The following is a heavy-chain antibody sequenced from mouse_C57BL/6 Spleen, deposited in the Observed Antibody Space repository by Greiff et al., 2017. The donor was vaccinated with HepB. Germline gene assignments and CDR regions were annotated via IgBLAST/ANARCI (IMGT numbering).Heavy chain of an antibody. D-gene: IGHD1-1*01. J-gene: IGHJ2*01. CDR1: GFTFSSYA. CDR2: ISDGGSYN. V-gene: IGHV5-4*01. CDR3: ARADYYGRGYYDD. Sequence: EVQLVESGGGLVKPGGSLKLSCAASGFTFSSYAMSWVRQTPEKRLEWVATISDGGSYNYYPDNVKGRFTISRDNAKNNMYLQRSHLKSEDKAMYYWARADYYGRGYYDDWGQGTTLTVSS.